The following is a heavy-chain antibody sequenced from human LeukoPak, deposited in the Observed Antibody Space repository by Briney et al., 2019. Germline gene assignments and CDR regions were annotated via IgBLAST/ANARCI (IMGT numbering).Heavy chain of an antibody. CDR1: GFTFSSYW. V-gene: IGHV3-7*01. J-gene: IGHJ6*02. CDR2: IKQDGSEK. CDR3: ARVSPLYYDFWSGYYPYYGMDV. D-gene: IGHD3-3*01. Sequence: PGGSLRLSCAASGFTFSSYWMSWVRQAPGKGLEWVANIKQDGSEKYYVDSVKGRFTISRDNAKNSLYLQMNSLRAEDTAVYYCARVSPLYYDFWSGYYPYYGMDVWGQGPTVTVSS.